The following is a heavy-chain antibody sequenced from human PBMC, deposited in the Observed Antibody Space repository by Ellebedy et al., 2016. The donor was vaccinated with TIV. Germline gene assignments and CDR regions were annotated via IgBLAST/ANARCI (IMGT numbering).Heavy chain of an antibody. J-gene: IGHJ4*02. Sequence: ASVKVSXXASGGIFRSNAMSWVRQAPGQGLEWMGGIIAIFGTTNYAQKFQGRVTITADESTSTVYMKLSSLRSEDTAVYYCARGRGYNLESHFDYWGQGTVVIVSS. D-gene: IGHD5-24*01. CDR3: ARGRGYNLESHFDY. V-gene: IGHV1-69*13. CDR1: GGIFRSNA. CDR2: IIAIFGTT.